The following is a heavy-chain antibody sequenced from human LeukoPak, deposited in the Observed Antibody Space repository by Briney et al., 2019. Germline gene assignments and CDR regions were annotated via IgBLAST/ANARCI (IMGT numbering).Heavy chain of an antibody. CDR2: IKFDGREI. CDR1: DFSFSDSW. J-gene: IGHJ3*02. D-gene: IGHD4-11*01. CDR3: ARDPYKNKDYTNYGAFDI. Sequence: GGSLRLSCIASDFSFSDSWMTWVRKAPGKGLEWVAIIKFDGREIQYVDSVKGRFTISRDNAKRSLYPEMASLRVEDTAVFYCARDPYKNKDYTNYGAFDIWGQGTMVTVSS. V-gene: IGHV3-7*01.